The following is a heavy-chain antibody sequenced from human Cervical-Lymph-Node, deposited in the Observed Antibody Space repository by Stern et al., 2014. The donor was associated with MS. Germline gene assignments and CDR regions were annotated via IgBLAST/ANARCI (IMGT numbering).Heavy chain of an antibody. D-gene: IGHD4-17*01. CDR1: GFSLSNARFG. Sequence: QVTLKESGPVLVKPTETLTLTCTVSGFSLSNARFGVAWIRQPPGKALEWLGHILSSDGKTYTPSLKRRLTISRDSSKSQVVLTMVNIDPMDTATYFCARIQDYGDYHYYLDYWGQGTLVTVSS. V-gene: IGHV2-26*01. CDR2: ILSSDGK. CDR3: ARIQDYGDYHYYLDY. J-gene: IGHJ4*02.